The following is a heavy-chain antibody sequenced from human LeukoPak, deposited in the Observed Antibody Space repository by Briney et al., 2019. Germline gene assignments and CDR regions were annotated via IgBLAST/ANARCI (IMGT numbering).Heavy chain of an antibody. CDR2: ISSSSSYI. Sequence: GGSLRLSCAASGFSFSTSAMTWVRQAPGKGLEWVSSISSSSSYIYYADSVKGRFTISRDNAKNSLYLQMNSLRAEDTAVYYCARDSSGYLDAFDIWGQGTMVTVSS. D-gene: IGHD3-22*01. J-gene: IGHJ3*02. CDR1: GFSFSTSA. CDR3: ARDSSGYLDAFDI. V-gene: IGHV3-21*01.